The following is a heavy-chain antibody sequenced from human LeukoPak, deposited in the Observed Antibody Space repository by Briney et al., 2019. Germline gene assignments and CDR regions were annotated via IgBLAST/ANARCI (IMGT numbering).Heavy chain of an antibody. Sequence: GGSLRLSCAASGFTFSSYSMNWVRQAPGKGLEWVSVIYSGGSTYYADSVKGRFTISSDNSKNTLYLQMNSLRAEDTAVYYCARDLDFDYWGQGTLVTVSS. V-gene: IGHV3-53*01. CDR2: IYSGGST. CDR1: GFTFSSYS. J-gene: IGHJ4*02. CDR3: ARDLDFDY.